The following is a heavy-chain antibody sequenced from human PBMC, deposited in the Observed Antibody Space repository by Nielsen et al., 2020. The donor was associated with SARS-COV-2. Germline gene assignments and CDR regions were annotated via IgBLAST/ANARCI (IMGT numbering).Heavy chain of an antibody. CDR3: ARGFAAPYSSSWYKRYFQH. D-gene: IGHD6-13*01. CDR2: IYYSGST. J-gene: IGHJ1*01. Sequence: VRQMPGKGLEWIGSIYYSGSTYYNPSLKSRVTISVDTSKNQFSLKLSSVTAADTAVYYCARGFAAPYSSSWYKRYFQHWGQGTLVTVSS. V-gene: IGHV4-39*01.